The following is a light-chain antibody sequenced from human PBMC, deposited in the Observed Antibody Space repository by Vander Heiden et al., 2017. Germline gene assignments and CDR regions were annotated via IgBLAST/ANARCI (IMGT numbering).Light chain of an antibody. V-gene: IGKV4-1*01. CDR1: QSVLYSSNNKNY. Sequence: DIVLSQPTHSLAVSLREEATFPSNSSQSVLYSSNNKNYLVWYQQKPGKPPKLLIYWASTRESGVPDRFSGSASGTDFTLTISSLQAEDVAVYYCQQYYTTPYTFGQGTKLEIK. J-gene: IGKJ2*01. CDR3: QQYYTTPYT. CDR2: WAS.